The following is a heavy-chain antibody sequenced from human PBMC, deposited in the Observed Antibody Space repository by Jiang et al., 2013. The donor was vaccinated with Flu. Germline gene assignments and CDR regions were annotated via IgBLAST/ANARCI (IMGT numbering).Heavy chain of an antibody. V-gene: IGHV3-23*01. CDR2: ITGSVGTT. CDR1: GFTFSSYA. J-gene: IGHJ4*02. Sequence: RLSCAASGFTFSSYAMSWVRQAPGKGLEWVSSITGSVGTTYYADSVKGRFTISRDNSKNTLYLQMKSLRAEDTAVYFCAKTGSYYYFDYWGQGTLVTVSS. CDR3: AKTGSYYYFDY. D-gene: IGHD1-26*01.